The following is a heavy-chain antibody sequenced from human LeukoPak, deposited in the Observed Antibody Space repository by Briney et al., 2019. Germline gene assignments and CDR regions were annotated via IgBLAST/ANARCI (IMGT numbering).Heavy chain of an antibody. D-gene: IGHD3-9*01. Sequence: GESLKISCKGSGYSFTSFWIGWVRQMPGKGLELMGIIYPGDSDTRYSPSFQGQVTISADKFISTAYLQWSSLKASDTAMYYCARANFDWLSYFDYWGQGTLVTVSS. CDR2: IYPGDSDT. J-gene: IGHJ4*02. CDR1: GYSFTSFW. CDR3: ARANFDWLSYFDY. V-gene: IGHV5-51*01.